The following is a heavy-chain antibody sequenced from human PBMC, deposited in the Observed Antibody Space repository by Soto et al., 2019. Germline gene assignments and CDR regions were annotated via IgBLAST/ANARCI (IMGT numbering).Heavy chain of an antibody. CDR2: ISSNSDTI. CDR3: AKDMKWGGMTSIHYFDS. D-gene: IGHD2-21*02. Sequence: EVQLVESGGGLVQPGMSLRHSCVASGFTANDYAMHWVRQAPGKGLEWVSGISSNSDTIDYADSVKGRFTISRDNAKNSLFLQMNSLRPEDTALYYCAKDMKWGGMTSIHYFDSWGQGTLVTVSS. CDR1: GFTANDYA. V-gene: IGHV3-9*02. J-gene: IGHJ4*02.